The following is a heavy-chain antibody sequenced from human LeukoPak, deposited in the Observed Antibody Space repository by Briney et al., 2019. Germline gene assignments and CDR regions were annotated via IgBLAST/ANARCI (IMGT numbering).Heavy chain of an antibody. V-gene: IGHV4-38-2*02. CDR3: ARRRGYILTGFPSLFDY. J-gene: IGHJ4*02. Sequence: SETLSLTCTVSGYSISSGYYWGWIRQPPGKGLEWIGSIYHSGSTNYNPSLKSRVTISVDTSKNQFSLKLSSVTAADTAVYYCARRRGYILTGFPSLFDYWGQGTLVTVSS. CDR2: IYHSGST. D-gene: IGHD3-9*01. CDR1: GYSISSGYY.